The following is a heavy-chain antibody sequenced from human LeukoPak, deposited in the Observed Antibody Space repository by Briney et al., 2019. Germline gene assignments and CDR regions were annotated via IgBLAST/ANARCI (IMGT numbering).Heavy chain of an antibody. CDR3: ARPELRDLVLEWLFDY. Sequence: GGSLRLSCAASGFTFSSYAMHWVCQAPGKGLEWVAVISYDGSNKYYADSVKGRFTISRDNSKNTLYLQMNSLRAEDTAVYYCARPELRDLVLEWLFDYWGQGTLLTVSS. J-gene: IGHJ4*02. D-gene: IGHD3-3*01. CDR2: ISYDGSNK. CDR1: GFTFSSYA. V-gene: IGHV3-30-3*01.